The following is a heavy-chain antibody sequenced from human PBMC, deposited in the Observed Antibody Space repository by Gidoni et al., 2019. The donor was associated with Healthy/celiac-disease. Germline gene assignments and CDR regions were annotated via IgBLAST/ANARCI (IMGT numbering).Heavy chain of an antibody. V-gene: IGHV1-8*01. Sequence: QVQLVQSGAEVKKPGASVKVSCKASGYTFTSYDINWVRQATGQGLEWMGWMNPNSGNTGYAQKFQGRVTMTRNTSISTAYMELSSLRSEDTAVYYCARGISNSLFGYYYYMDVWGKGTTVTVSS. CDR2: MNPNSGNT. CDR3: ARGISNSLFGYYYYMDV. D-gene: IGHD4-4*01. CDR1: GYTFTSYD. J-gene: IGHJ6*03.